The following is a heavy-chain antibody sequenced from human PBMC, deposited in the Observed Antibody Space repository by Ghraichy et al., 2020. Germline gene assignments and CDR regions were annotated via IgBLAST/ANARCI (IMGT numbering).Heavy chain of an antibody. J-gene: IGHJ5*02. CDR2: ISYDGSNK. D-gene: IGHD3-10*01. CDR3: ARAPVVTMVRGDNWFDP. V-gene: IGHV3-30*04. Sequence: GGSLRLSCAASGFTFSSYAMHWVRQAPGKGLEWVAVISYDGSNKYYADSVKGRFTISRDNSKNTLYLQMNSLRAEDTAVYYCARAPVVTMVRGDNWFDPWGQGTLVTVSS. CDR1: GFTFSSYA.